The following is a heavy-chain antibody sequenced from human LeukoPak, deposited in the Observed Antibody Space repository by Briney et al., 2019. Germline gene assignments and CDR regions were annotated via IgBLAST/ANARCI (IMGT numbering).Heavy chain of an antibody. CDR3: ACTAYYYYYLDV. Sequence: GRSLRLSCTASGFTFSSHAMSWVRQAPGEGLEWVSAISGSGDNTYYADSVKGRFTISRDNSKNTLYLHMSSLRAEDTAVYYCACTAYYYYYLDVWGKGTTVTVSS. D-gene: IGHD5-18*01. J-gene: IGHJ6*03. CDR1: GFTFSSHA. V-gene: IGHV3-23*01. CDR2: ISGSGDNT.